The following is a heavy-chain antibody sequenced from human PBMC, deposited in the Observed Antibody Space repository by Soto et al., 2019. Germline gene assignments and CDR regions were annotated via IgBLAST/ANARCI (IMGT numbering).Heavy chain of an antibody. CDR3: AKGPYYFDY. V-gene: IGHV3-9*01. CDR2: ISWNSGSI. Sequence: LRLSCAASGFTFDDYAMHWVRQAPGKGLEWVSGISWNSGSIGYADSVKGRFTISRDNAKNSLYLQMNSLRAEDTALYYCAKGPYYFDYWGQGTLVTVSS. J-gene: IGHJ4*02. CDR1: GFTFDDYA.